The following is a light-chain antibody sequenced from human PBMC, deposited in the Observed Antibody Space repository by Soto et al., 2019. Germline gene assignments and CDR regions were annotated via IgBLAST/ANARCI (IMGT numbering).Light chain of an antibody. CDR3: AAWDDSLSGRV. CDR2: RSN. J-gene: IGLJ3*02. V-gene: IGLV1-47*01. Sequence: QSALTQPPSASGTPGQRVTISCSGSSSNIGSNYVYWYQQLPGTAPKLLMYRSNQRPSGVPARFSGSKSGTSASLAISGLRSEDEADYYCAAWDDSLSGRVFGGGTKLTVL. CDR1: SSNIGSNY.